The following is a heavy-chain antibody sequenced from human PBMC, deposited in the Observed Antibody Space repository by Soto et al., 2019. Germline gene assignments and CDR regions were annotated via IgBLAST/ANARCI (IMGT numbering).Heavy chain of an antibody. J-gene: IGHJ4*02. CDR3: ARRAAGGYSYGGRNGGFDY. D-gene: IGHD5-18*01. Sequence: PSETLSLTCAVYGGSFSGYYWSWIRQPPGKGLEWIGEINHSGSTNYNPSLKSRVTISVDTSKNQFSLKLSSVTAADTAVYYCARRAAGGYSYGGRNGGFDYWGQGTLVTVPQ. V-gene: IGHV4-34*01. CDR1: GGSFSGYY. CDR2: INHSGST.